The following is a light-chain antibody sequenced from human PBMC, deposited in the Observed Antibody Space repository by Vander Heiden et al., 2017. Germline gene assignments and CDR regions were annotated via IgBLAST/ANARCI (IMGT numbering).Light chain of an antibody. Sequence: DIQMTQSPSSLSASVGDRVTITCRASQSISSYLNWYQQKPGKAPKLLIYAASSLQSGLPSRFSGSGSGTDFTLTITSLQPEDFATYYCQQSDSTPFTFGPGTKVDIK. CDR1: QSISSY. CDR3: QQSDSTPFT. CDR2: AAS. V-gene: IGKV1-39*01. J-gene: IGKJ3*01.